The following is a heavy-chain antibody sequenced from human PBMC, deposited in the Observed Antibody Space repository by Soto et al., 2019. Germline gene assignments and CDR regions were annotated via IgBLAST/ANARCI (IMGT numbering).Heavy chain of an antibody. J-gene: IGHJ4*02. V-gene: IGHV1-3*01. CDR1: GYTFTSYA. D-gene: IGHD6-19*01. CDR2: INAGNGNT. Sequence: ASVKVSCKASGYTFTSYAMHWMRQAPGQRLEWMGWINAGNGNTKYSQKFQGRVTITRDTSASTAHMELSSLRSEDTAVYYCAGRSKIAVAAIDYWGQGTLVTVSS. CDR3: AGRSKIAVAAIDY.